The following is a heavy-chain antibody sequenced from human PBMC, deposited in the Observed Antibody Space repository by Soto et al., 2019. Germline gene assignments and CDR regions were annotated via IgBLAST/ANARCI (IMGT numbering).Heavy chain of an antibody. V-gene: IGHV3-30-3*01. D-gene: IGHD5-12*01. CDR3: AREVATIYYYDYGMDV. CDR2: ISYDGSNK. J-gene: IGHJ6*02. CDR1: GFTFSSYA. Sequence: QVQLVESGGGVVQPGRSLRLSCAASGFTFSSYAMHWVRQAPGKGLEWVAVISYDGSNKYYADSVKGRFTISRDNSKNTLYLQMNSLRAEDTAVYYCAREVATIYYYDYGMDVWGQGTTVTVSS.